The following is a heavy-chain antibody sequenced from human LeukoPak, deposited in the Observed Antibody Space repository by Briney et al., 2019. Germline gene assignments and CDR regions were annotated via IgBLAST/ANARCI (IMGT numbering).Heavy chain of an antibody. CDR1: GFTFSNAW. Sequence: GGSLRLSCAASGFTFSNAWMHWVRQAPGKGLVWVSRINSDGSSTSYADSVKGRFTISRDNAKNTLYLQMNSLRAEDTAVYYCARDHMAVYYYYYMDVWGKGTTVTVSS. D-gene: IGHD5-24*01. CDR3: ARDHMAVYYYYYMDV. V-gene: IGHV3-74*01. CDR2: INSDGSST. J-gene: IGHJ6*03.